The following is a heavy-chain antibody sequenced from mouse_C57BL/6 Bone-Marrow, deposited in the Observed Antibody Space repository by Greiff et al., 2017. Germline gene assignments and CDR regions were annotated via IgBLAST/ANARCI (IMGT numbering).Heavy chain of an antibody. D-gene: IGHD2-1*01. CDR1: GFTFSSYA. Sequence: EVQLVESGGGLVKPGGSLKLSCAASGFTFSSYAMSWVRQTPEKRLEWVATISDGGSYTYSPDNVKGRFTISRDNAKNNLYLQMSHLKSEDTAMYYCARDGNPFDYWGQGTTLTVSS. J-gene: IGHJ2*01. CDR2: ISDGGSYT. CDR3: ARDGNPFDY. V-gene: IGHV5-4*01.